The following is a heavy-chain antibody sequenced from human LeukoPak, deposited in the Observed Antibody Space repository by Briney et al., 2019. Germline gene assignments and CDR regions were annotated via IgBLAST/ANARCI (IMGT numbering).Heavy chain of an antibody. CDR1: GYTFTGYY. Sequence: ASVKVSCKASGYTFTGYYMHWVRQAPGQGLEWMGWINPNSGGTNYAQKFQGRVTMIRDTSVSTAYMELSRLRSDDTAVYFCARDPGGIAVAGCLDWGQGTLVTVSS. CDR3: ARDPGGIAVAGCLD. J-gene: IGHJ4*02. V-gene: IGHV1-2*02. CDR2: INPNSGGT. D-gene: IGHD6-19*01.